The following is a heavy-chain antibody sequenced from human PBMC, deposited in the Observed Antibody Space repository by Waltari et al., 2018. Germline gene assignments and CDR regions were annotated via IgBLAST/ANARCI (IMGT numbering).Heavy chain of an antibody. CDR3: ARTPYYGDYVSYYYYGMDV. V-gene: IGHV4-59*11. CDR2: IYYSGST. J-gene: IGHJ6*02. CDR1: GGSISSHS. D-gene: IGHD4-17*01. Sequence: QVQLQESGPGLVKPSETLSLTCTVSGGSISSHSWRCLRPPPGKGLEWIGYIYYSGSTNYNPSLKSRVTIAVDTSKNQFSLKLSSVTAADTAVYYCARTPYYGDYVSYYYYGMDVWGQGTTVTVSS.